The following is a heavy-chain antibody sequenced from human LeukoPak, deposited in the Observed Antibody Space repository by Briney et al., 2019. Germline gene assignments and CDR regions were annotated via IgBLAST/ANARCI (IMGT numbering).Heavy chain of an antibody. Sequence: GRSLRLSCAASGFTFSSYAMHWVRQAPGKGLEWVAVISYDGSNKYYADSVKGRFTISRDNAKNSLYLQMNSLRVEDTAVYYCARGHYGMDVWGQGTTVTVSS. CDR1: GFTFSSYA. V-gene: IGHV3-30*07. J-gene: IGHJ6*02. CDR2: ISYDGSNK. CDR3: ARGHYGMDV.